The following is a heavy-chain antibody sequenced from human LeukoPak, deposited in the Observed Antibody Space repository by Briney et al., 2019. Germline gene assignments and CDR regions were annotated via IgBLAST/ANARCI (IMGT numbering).Heavy chain of an antibody. V-gene: IGHV4-4*07. D-gene: IGHD3-3*01. CDR1: GGSISGYF. CDR3: ARDPVLEHYFDY. J-gene: IGHJ4*02. Sequence: SETLSLTCSVSGGSISGYFWSWIRQPAGKGLEWIGRVYTGGSINYNPSLTSRVTISLDTSRGQFSLKLTSVTAADTAVYYCARDPVLEHYFDYWGQGTLVTVSS. CDR2: VYTGGSI.